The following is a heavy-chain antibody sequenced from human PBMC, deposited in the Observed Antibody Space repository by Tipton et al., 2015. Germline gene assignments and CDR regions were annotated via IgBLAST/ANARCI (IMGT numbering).Heavy chain of an antibody. CDR3: ARDLRDVTTVTTGFDR. CDR2: IKQDGSEK. CDR1: GFTFSSHA. Sequence: SLRLSCAASGFTFSSHAMTWVRQAPGKGLEWVANIKQDGSEKYYVDSVKGRFTISRDNAKKSLFLQMNSLRVEDTAVYYCARDLRDVTTVTTGFDRWGQGTLFTVSS. V-gene: IGHV3-7*03. J-gene: IGHJ5*02. D-gene: IGHD4-17*01.